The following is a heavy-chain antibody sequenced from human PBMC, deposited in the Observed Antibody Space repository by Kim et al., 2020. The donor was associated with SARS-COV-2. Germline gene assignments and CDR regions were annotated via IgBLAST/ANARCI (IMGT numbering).Heavy chain of an antibody. V-gene: IGHV1-18*01. J-gene: IGHJ4*02. CDR1: GDTSSTSG. CDR3: VRGTWGDVNDY. D-gene: IGHD3-16*01. CDR2: INTKKGDT. Sequence: ASVKVSCKTSGDTSSTSGFSWVRRAPGQGLEWMGWINTKKGDTNYVQKFQDRVTMTTDSSTTAAYMELRSLKSDDTAVYYCVRGTWGDVNDYWGQGTLVTVSS.